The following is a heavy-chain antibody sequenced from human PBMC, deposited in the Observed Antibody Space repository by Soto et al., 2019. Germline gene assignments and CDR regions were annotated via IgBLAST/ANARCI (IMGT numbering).Heavy chain of an antibody. CDR2: ISISSSTI. CDR3: ARAAVAGVNWFDP. CDR1: GFTFSSYS. Sequence: EVQLVESGGGLVQPGGSLRHSCAASGFTFSSYSMNWVRQAPGKGLEWVSYISISSSTIYYADSVKGRFTISRDNAKNSLYLPMNSLRDEDTAVYYCARAAVAGVNWFDPWGQGTLVTVSS. J-gene: IGHJ5*02. D-gene: IGHD6-19*01. V-gene: IGHV3-48*02.